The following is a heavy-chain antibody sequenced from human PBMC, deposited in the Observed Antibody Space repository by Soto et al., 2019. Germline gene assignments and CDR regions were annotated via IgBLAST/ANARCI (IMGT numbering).Heavy chain of an antibody. CDR3: ARVKASGVNFDY. V-gene: IGHV4-59*01. D-gene: IGHD3-10*01. CDR2: IYYSGST. CDR1: GGSISSYY. Sequence: SETLSLTCTVSGGSISSYYWSWIRQPPGKGLEWIAYIYYSGSTNYNPSLKSRVTISVDTSKNQFSLKLSSVTAADTAVYYCARVKASGVNFDYWGQGTLVTVSS. J-gene: IGHJ4*02.